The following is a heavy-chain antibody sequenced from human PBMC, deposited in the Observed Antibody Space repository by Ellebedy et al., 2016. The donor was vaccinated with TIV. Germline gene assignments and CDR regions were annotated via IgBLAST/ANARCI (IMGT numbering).Heavy chain of an antibody. Sequence: ASVKVSXKASSYTFTSYSISWVRQAPGQGLEWMGWISTYNDNRNSAQKFQGRVTMTTDTSTRTAYMELRSLRSDDTAVYYCARGGQHYYDSTPYSFDYWGQGTLVTVSS. CDR3: ARGGQHYYDSTPYSFDY. CDR1: SYTFTSYS. J-gene: IGHJ4*02. D-gene: IGHD3-22*01. CDR2: ISTYNDNR. V-gene: IGHV1-18*01.